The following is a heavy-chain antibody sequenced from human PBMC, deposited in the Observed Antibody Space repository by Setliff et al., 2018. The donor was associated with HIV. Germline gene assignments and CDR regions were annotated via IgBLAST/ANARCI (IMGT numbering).Heavy chain of an antibody. CDR2: IYYNGTA. CDR1: GVSLISANYH. J-gene: IGHJ5*02. D-gene: IGHD3-3*01. V-gene: IGHV4-39*01. Sequence: PSETLSPTCSVSGVSLISANYHWAWTRQPPGKGLEWFGSIYYNGTAYYNPSPKSRVTMSIDTSKSQFSLKLNSVTAADTAVYYCARPGSLFYWVDPWGQGTLVTVSS. CDR3: ARPGSLFYWVDP.